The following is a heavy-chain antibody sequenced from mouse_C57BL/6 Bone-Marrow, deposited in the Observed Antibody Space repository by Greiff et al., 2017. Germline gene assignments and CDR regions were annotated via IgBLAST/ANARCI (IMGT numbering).Heavy chain of an antibody. V-gene: IGHV1-50*01. CDR2: IDPSDSYT. J-gene: IGHJ4*01. CDR1: GYTFTSYW. CDR3: ASGYYGIAMDY. Sequence: VQLQQPGAELVKPGASVKLSCKASGYTFTSYWMQWVKQRPGQGLEWIGEIDPSDSYTNYNQKFKGKATLTVDPSSSTAYMQLSSLTSEDSAVYYCASGYYGIAMDYWGQGTSVTVSS. D-gene: IGHD2-3*01.